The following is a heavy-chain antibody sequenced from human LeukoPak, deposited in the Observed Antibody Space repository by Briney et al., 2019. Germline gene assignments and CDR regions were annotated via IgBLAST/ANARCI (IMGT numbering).Heavy chain of an antibody. V-gene: IGHV4-61*02. J-gene: IGHJ6*02. Sequence: SETLSLTCTVSGGSISSGSYYWSWIRQPAGKGLEWIGRIYTSGSTNSNPSLKSRVTISVDTSKNQFSMKLSSVTAADTAVYYCSSSSYYYYGMDVWGQGTTGTVSS. CDR1: GGSISSGSYY. CDR2: IYTSGST. CDR3: SSSSYYYYGMDV. D-gene: IGHD6-6*01.